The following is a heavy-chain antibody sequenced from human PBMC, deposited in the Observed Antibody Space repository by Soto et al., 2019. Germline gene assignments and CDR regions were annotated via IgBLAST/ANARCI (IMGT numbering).Heavy chain of an antibody. CDR2: IYYSGST. V-gene: IGHV4-59*01. D-gene: IGHD6-13*01. CDR3: AREAPGSSSWYGDSYFDY. CDR1: GGSISSYY. Sequence: SETLSLTCTVSGGSISSYYWSWIRQPPGKGLEWIGYIYYSGSTNYNPSLKSRVTISVDTSKNQFSLKLSSVTAADTAVYYCAREAPGSSSWYGDSYFDYWGQGTLVTVS. J-gene: IGHJ4*02.